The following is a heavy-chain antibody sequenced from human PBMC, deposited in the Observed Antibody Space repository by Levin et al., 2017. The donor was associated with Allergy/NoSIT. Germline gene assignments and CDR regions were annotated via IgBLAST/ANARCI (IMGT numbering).Heavy chain of an antibody. J-gene: IGHJ5*02. CDR1: GFIFSNYW. D-gene: IGHD3-3*01. CDR2: IKGDGTNT. V-gene: IGHV3-74*01. CDR3: ARGGYGFWGGHEIYNWFDP. Sequence: GGSLRLSCAASGFIFSNYWMHWVRQAPGKGLVWVSRIKGDGTNTSYADSVRGRFTISRDNAKNTLHLQMNSLRPEDTAVYYCARGGYGFWGGHEIYNWFDPWGQGTLVTVSS.